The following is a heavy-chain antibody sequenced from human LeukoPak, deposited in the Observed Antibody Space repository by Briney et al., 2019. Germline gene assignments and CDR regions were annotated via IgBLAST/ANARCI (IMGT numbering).Heavy chain of an antibody. CDR3: AKQLGYCSDGSCYFPY. CDR2: ISNNGGYT. J-gene: IGHJ4*02. Sequence: PGGSLRLSCAASGFTFSNYGMSWVRQAPGKGLEWVSAISNNGGYTYYADSVQGRFTISRDNSKSTLCLQMNSLRAEDTAVYYCAKQLGYCSDGSCYFPYWGQGTLVTVSS. D-gene: IGHD2-15*01. CDR1: GFTFSNYG. V-gene: IGHV3-23*01.